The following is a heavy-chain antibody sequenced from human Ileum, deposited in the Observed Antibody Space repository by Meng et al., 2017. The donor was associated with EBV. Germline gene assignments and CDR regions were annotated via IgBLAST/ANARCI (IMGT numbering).Heavy chain of an antibody. D-gene: IGHD2-8*01. J-gene: IGHJ4*02. V-gene: IGHV4-4*02. CDR3: ARTGVGLAFDY. Sequence: QVQLRGSGPGLVKSSGTLSLTCGVFGDSMTNNNWWTWVRQPPGKGLEWIGEIYHSGSTNYNPSLQSRATISVDMSKKQFSLKLRSVTAADTAVYYCARTGVGLAFDYWGLGTLVTVSS. CDR1: GDSMTNNNW. CDR2: IYHSGST.